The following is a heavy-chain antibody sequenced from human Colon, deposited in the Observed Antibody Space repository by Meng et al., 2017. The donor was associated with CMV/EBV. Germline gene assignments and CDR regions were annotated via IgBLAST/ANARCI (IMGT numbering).Heavy chain of an antibody. J-gene: IGHJ4*02. CDR2: IKEDGSET. CDR3: ARVIKTFGVVERSNDY. V-gene: IGHV3-7*01. CDR1: GFNFGGFW. D-gene: IGHD3-3*01. Sequence: GESLKISCAASGFNFGGFWMNWVRQVPGKGLEWVATIKEDGSETYYVDSVKGRFTISRDNDKSSMYLQMNSLRVEDTSVYYCARVIKTFGVVERSNDYWGQGTLVTVSS.